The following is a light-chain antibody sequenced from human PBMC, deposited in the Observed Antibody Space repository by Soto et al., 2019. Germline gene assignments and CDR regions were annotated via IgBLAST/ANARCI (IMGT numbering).Light chain of an antibody. Sequence: DIQMTQSPSTLSASVGDRVAITCRASQSLSGWLAWYQQKPGKAPKLLIYDTSSLKSGVPSRFSGSGSGTEFSLSISILQPDDFATYYCQQYNSYSRTFGQGTKVEIK. CDR2: DTS. J-gene: IGKJ1*01. CDR1: QSLSGW. CDR3: QQYNSYSRT. V-gene: IGKV1-5*01.